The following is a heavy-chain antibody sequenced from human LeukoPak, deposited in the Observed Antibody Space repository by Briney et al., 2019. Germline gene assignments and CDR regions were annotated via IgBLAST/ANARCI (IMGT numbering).Heavy chain of an antibody. D-gene: IGHD3-10*01. J-gene: IGHJ4*02. CDR2: IYHSGST. CDR3: ARRYGSGSSGTFDY. Sequence: NPSETLSLTCTVSGGSISSGTYYWGWIRQPPGKGLEWIGSIYHSGSTYYNPSLKSRVTISIDTSRNQFSMNLNSVTAADTAVYYCARRYGSGSSGTFDYWGQGTLVTVSS. CDR1: GGSISSGTYY. V-gene: IGHV4-39*07.